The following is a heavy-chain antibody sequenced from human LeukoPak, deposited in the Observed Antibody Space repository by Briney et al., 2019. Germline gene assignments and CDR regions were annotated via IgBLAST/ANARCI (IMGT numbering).Heavy chain of an antibody. V-gene: IGHV2-5*01. CDR2: IYWNDDK. Sequence: SGPTLVNPTQTLTLTCNFSGLSLSTSGVGVGWIRQPPGKALEWLAPIYWNDDKRHSPSLRSRLTITKDTSKNQVVLTMTNMDPVDTASYYCAHRRQGMAAFDIWGQGTMVTVSS. J-gene: IGHJ3*02. D-gene: IGHD2-8*01. CDR3: AHRRQGMAAFDI. CDR1: GLSLSTSGVG.